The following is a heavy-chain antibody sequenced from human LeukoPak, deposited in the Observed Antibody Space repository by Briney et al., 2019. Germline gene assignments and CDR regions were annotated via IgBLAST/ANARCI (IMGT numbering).Heavy chain of an antibody. CDR2: IYDSGST. J-gene: IGHJ6*02. CDR3: AKGGSTNFYYGDV. Sequence: PSETPSLTCSVSGGSMTNLYWTWIRQPPGQGLEWIGDIYDSGSTRYNTSLESRVTISVDTSKNQFSLKLSSVTAADTAVYYCAKGGSTNFYYGDVWGQGTKLTVSS. D-gene: IGHD2/OR15-2a*01. V-gene: IGHV4-59*01. CDR1: GGSMTNLY.